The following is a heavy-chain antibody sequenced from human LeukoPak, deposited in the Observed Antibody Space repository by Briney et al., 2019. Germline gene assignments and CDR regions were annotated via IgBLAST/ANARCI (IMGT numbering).Heavy chain of an antibody. CDR2: ISWNSGSI. Sequence: GGSLRLSCAASGFTFDDYAMHWVRQAPGKGLEWVSGISWNSGSIGYADSVKGRFTISRDNAKNSLYLQMNSLRAEDTALYYCAKVPPTGIGAFDYWGQGTLVTVSS. CDR3: AKVPPTGIGAFDY. CDR1: GFTFDDYA. J-gene: IGHJ4*02. V-gene: IGHV3-9*01. D-gene: IGHD3-10*01.